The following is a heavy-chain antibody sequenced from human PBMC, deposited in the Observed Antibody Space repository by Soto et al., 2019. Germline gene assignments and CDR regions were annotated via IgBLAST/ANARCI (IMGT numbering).Heavy chain of an antibody. Sequence: PEETLSLTCAFYGGSFSGYYWSWIRQPPGKGLEWIGEINHSGSTNYNPSLKSRVTISVDTSKNQFSLKLSSVTAADTAVYYCASFLPSQFRSSTRIDPWGQGTLVTVSS. CDR3: ASFLPSQFRSSTRIDP. J-gene: IGHJ5*02. V-gene: IGHV4-34*01. D-gene: IGHD2-2*01. CDR2: INHSGST. CDR1: GGSFSGYY.